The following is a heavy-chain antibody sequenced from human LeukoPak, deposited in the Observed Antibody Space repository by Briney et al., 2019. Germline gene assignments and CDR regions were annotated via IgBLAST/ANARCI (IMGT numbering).Heavy chain of an antibody. CDR3: VRDDYGDYTRRFDP. D-gene: IGHD4-17*01. V-gene: IGHV4-39*07. CDR1: GGSISSSRYY. J-gene: IGHJ5*02. CDR2: ISYSGSS. Sequence: SETLSLTCTVSGGSISSSRYYWGWIRQPPGKGLEWIASISYSGSSYYNPSLKSRVTISVDTSENQVSLQLSSVTAADTAVYYCVRDDYGDYTRRFDPWGQGTLVTVSS.